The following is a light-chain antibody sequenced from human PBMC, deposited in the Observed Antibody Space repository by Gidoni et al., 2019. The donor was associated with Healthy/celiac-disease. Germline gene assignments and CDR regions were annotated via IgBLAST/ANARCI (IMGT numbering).Light chain of an antibody. Sequence: IQMTQSPSSLSASVGDRVTITCQASQDISNYLNWYQQKPGKAPKLLIYDASNLETGVPSRFSVRGSGTDFTFSISSLQPEDIATYYCQQYDTLVFTFGPGTQVDIK. CDR1: QDISNY. CDR3: QQYDTLVFT. CDR2: DAS. J-gene: IGKJ3*01. V-gene: IGKV1-33*01.